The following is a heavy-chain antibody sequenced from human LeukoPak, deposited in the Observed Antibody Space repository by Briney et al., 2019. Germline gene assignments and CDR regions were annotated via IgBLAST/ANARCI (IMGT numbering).Heavy chain of an antibody. V-gene: IGHV3-23*01. D-gene: IGHD3-3*01. CDR1: GFNFYMNA. J-gene: IGHJ4*02. CDR3: AAVRFLEWFPFDY. CDR2: ISGGTGIT. Sequence: GGSLRLSCAASGFNFYMNAMTWVRQAPGKGLEWVSSISGGTGITYYTDSVKGRFTISRDNSKNTVFLQMTNLRAEDTAVYYCAAVRFLEWFPFDYWGQGTLVTVSS.